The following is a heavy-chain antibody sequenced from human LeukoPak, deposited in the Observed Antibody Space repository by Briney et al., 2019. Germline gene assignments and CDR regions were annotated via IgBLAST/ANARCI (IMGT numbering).Heavy chain of an antibody. CDR1: GFTSSSYS. V-gene: IGHV3-48*01. D-gene: IGHD2-2*01. J-gene: IGHJ4*02. CDR3: ARSTSDRVSSPGCDY. CDR2: ISSGSNTI. Sequence: PGGSLRLSCAASGFTSSSYSMNWVRQAPGKGLDWVSYISSGSNTIYYADSVKGRFTISRDNAKNSLYLQMNSLRAEDTAVYYCARSTSDRVSSPGCDYWGQGTLVTVSS.